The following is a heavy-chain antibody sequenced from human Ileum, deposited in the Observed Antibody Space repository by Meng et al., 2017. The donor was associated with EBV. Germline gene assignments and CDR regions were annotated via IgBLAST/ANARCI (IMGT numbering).Heavy chain of an antibody. CDR2: MNPKTGTA. CDR1: VYTLTNYS. J-gene: IGHJ4*02. CDR3: VRTLERGDY. D-gene: IGHD5-24*01. V-gene: IGHV1-8*01. Sequence: PVQSGSAFKKPGASVTVSCKASVYTLTNYSISWVRQATGQGLEWMGWMNPKTGTAHYAQKFQGRVSMTRDTSITTAYMELSSLTSEDTAVYYCVRTLERGDYWGQGTLVTVSS.